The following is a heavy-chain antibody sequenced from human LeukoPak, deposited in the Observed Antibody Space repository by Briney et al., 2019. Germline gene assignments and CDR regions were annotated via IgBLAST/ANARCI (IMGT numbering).Heavy chain of an antibody. V-gene: IGHV4-38-2*02. J-gene: IGHJ4*02. CDR1: GYSISSGYY. Sequence: SETLSLTCTVSGYSISSGYYWGWIRQPPGKGLEWIGSIYHSGSTYYNPSLKSRVTISVDTSKNQFSLKLSSVTAADTAVYYCARKSGSYYFDYWGQGTLVTVSS. D-gene: IGHD1-26*01. CDR3: ARKSGSYYFDY. CDR2: IYHSGST.